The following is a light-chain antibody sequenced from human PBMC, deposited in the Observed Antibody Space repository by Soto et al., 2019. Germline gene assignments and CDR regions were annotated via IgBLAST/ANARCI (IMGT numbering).Light chain of an antibody. Sequence: QSVLTQPPSVSAAPGKKVTMSCSGRSSNIGNNFVAWYQQLPGTAPKLLIYDDTKRPYGIPGRFSASKSGTSATLGITGLQTGDEADYYCGAWDRSLGVVVFGGGTKVTVL. CDR1: SSNIGNNF. CDR2: DDT. V-gene: IGLV1-51*01. J-gene: IGLJ3*02. CDR3: GAWDRSLGVVV.